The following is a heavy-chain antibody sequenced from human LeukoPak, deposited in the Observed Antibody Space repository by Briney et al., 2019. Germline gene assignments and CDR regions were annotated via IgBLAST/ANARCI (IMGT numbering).Heavy chain of an antibody. D-gene: IGHD2-2*01. CDR3: AMFAYCSSTSCLYDAFDI. CDR1: GYSFTSYW. CDR2: IYPGDSDT. Sequence: GESLKISCKGSGYSFTSYWIGWVRQMPGKGLEWMGIIYPGDSDTRYSPSFQGQVTISADKSISTAYLQWSSLKASDTAMYYCAMFAYCSSTSCLYDAFDIWGQGTMVTVSS. V-gene: IGHV5-51*01. J-gene: IGHJ3*02.